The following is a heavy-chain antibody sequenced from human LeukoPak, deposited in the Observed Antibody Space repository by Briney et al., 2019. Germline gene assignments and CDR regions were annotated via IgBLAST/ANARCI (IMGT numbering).Heavy chain of an antibody. J-gene: IGHJ6*03. CDR3: ARDFATYYYDSSGYSTYYYYYYMDV. Sequence: PGGSLRLSCAASGFTFSSYWMHWVRQAPGKGLVWVSRINSDGSSTSYADSVKGRFTISRDNAKNTLYLQMNSLRAEDTAVYYCARDFATYYYDSSGYSTYYYYYYMDVWGKGTTVTASS. CDR2: INSDGSST. CDR1: GFTFSSYW. V-gene: IGHV3-74*01. D-gene: IGHD3-22*01.